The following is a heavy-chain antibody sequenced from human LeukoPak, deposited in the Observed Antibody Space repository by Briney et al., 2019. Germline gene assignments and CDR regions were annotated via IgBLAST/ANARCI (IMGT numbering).Heavy chain of an antibody. J-gene: IGHJ5*02. Sequence: PGGSLRLSCAASGFTFSSYSMNWVRQAPGKGLEWVSSISSSSSYIYYADSVKGRFTISRDNAKNSLYLQMNSLRAEDTAVYYCARSPAVAGTTSVWFDPWGQGTLVTVSS. CDR2: ISSSSSYI. V-gene: IGHV3-21*01. CDR3: ARSPAVAGTTSVWFDP. CDR1: GFTFSSYS. D-gene: IGHD6-19*01.